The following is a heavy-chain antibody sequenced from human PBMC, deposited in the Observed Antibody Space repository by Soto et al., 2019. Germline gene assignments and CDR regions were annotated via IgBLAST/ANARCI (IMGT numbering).Heavy chain of an antibody. Sequence: ASVKVSCTASGYTFTSYGISWVRQAPGQGLEWMGWISAYNGNTNYAQKLQGRVTMTTDTSTNQVSLKVRSVSAADTAVYYCARAQDFEFHNWFDPWGQGTLVTVSS. J-gene: IGHJ5*02. CDR1: GYTFTSYG. CDR2: ISAYNGNT. V-gene: IGHV1-18*01. CDR3: ARAQDFEFHNWFDP. D-gene: IGHD3-10*01.